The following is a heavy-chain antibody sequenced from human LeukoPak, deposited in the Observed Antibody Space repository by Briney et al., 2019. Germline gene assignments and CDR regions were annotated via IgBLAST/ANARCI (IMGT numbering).Heavy chain of an antibody. V-gene: IGHV4-59*08. CDR2: IYYSGST. Sequence: SETLSLTCTVSGGSISTYYWSWLRQPPGKGLEWMGYIYYSGSTDYNPSLKSGVTISVDTTKNQNSLKLRSVTSADTAVYYCARTYCRGGSCHFDYWGQGTLVTVSS. J-gene: IGHJ4*02. CDR1: GGSISTYY. CDR3: ARTYCRGGSCHFDY. D-gene: IGHD2-15*01.